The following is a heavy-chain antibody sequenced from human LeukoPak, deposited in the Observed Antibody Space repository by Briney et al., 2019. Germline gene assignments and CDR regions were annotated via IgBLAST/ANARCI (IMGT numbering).Heavy chain of an antibody. CDR3: ARGRYDISTVHRFFYYGMDV. Sequence: SGGSLRLSCAASGFSFSDFGMSWVRHAPGKGLEWVSGINWNGVGTNYIDSVKGRFTVSRDNAKNSLYLQMNSPRGEDTALYCCARGRYDISTVHRFFYYGMDVWGQGTPVTVSS. J-gene: IGHJ6*02. CDR2: INWNGVGT. D-gene: IGHD3-22*01. CDR1: GFSFSDFG. V-gene: IGHV3-20*04.